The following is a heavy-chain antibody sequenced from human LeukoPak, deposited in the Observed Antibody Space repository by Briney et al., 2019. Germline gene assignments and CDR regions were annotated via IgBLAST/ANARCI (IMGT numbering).Heavy chain of an antibody. CDR2: IYYSGST. Sequence: PSETLSLTCTVSGGSISSYYWSWIRQPPGKGLEWMGYIYYSGSTNYNPSLKSRVTISVDTSKNQSSLKLSSVTAADTAVYYCARGRHNYDFWSGYYPYFDYWGQGTLVTVSS. V-gene: IGHV4-59*01. CDR3: ARGRHNYDFWSGYYPYFDY. CDR1: GGSISSYY. D-gene: IGHD3-3*01. J-gene: IGHJ4*02.